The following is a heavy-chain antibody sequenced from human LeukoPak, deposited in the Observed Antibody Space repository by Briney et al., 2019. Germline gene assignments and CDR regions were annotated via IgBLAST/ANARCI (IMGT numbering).Heavy chain of an antibody. CDR2: INHSGST. J-gene: IGHJ4*02. CDR3: ARGPRGSGSYYVRNYFDY. D-gene: IGHD1-26*01. Sequence: SETLSLTCAVYGGSFGGYYWSWIRQPPGKGLEWIGEINHSGSTNYNPSLKSRVTISVDTSKNQFSLKLSSVTAADTAVYYCARGPRGSGSYYVRNYFDYWGQGTLVTVSS. V-gene: IGHV4-34*01. CDR1: GGSFGGYY.